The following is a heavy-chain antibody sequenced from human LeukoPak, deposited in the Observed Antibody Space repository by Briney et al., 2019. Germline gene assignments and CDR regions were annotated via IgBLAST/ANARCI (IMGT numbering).Heavy chain of an antibody. CDR1: GYTFTTSG. J-gene: IGHJ4*02. V-gene: IGHV1-18*01. CDR2: ISGYNGNT. Sequence: ASVKVSCKASGYTFTTSGINWVRQAPGQGLEWMGWISGYNGNTDYAQKFQGRVTMTTDTSTSTAYMELRSLRSDDTAVYYCARDASNWNDVPFDYWGQGTLVTVSS. CDR3: ARDASNWNDVPFDY. D-gene: IGHD1-1*01.